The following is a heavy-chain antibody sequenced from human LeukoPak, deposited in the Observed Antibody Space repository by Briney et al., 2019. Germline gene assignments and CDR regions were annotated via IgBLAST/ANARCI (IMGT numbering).Heavy chain of an antibody. Sequence: GGSLRLSCATSGFTFSSYAMSWVRQAPGKGLEWVSAISGSGGSTYYADSVKGRFTISRDNSKNTLYLQMNSLRAEDTAVYYCAKDLYCSSTSCYDPYYYYYGMDVWGQGTTVTVSS. D-gene: IGHD2-2*01. CDR2: ISGSGGST. J-gene: IGHJ6*02. CDR1: GFTFSSYA. V-gene: IGHV3-23*01. CDR3: AKDLYCSSTSCYDPYYYYYGMDV.